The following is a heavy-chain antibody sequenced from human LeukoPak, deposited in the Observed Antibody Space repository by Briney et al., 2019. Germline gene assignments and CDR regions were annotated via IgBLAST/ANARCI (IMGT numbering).Heavy chain of an antibody. CDR2: IYYSGST. J-gene: IGHJ2*01. CDR3: ARLYGSGSYYSPRYFDL. CDR1: GGSIRRGGYY. Sequence: SETLSLTCTVSGGSIRRGGYYWSWIRQHLGKGLEWIGNIYYSGSTYYNPSLKSRVTISVDTSKNQFSLKLSSVAAADTAVYYCARLYGSGSYYSPRYFDLWGRGTLVTVSS. D-gene: IGHD3-10*01. V-gene: IGHV4-31*03.